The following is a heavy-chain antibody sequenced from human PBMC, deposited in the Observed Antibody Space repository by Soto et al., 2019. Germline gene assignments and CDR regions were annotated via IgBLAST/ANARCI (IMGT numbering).Heavy chain of an antibody. CDR3: AGPFYCCGDCSPTNYYYYGMDV. Sequence: SVKVSCKASGGTFSSYAISWVRQAPGQGLEWMGGIIPIFGTANYAQKFQGRVTITADESTSTAYMELSSLRSEDTAVFYCAGPFYCCGDCSPTNYYYYGMDVWGQGTTVTVSS. V-gene: IGHV1-69*13. CDR1: GGTFSSYA. J-gene: IGHJ6*02. D-gene: IGHD2-21*02. CDR2: IIPIFGTA.